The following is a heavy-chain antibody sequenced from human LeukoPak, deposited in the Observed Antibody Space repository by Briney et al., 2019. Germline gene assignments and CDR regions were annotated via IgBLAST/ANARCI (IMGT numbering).Heavy chain of an antibody. D-gene: IGHD3-22*01. CDR2: IYYSGST. CDR3: ARETYYYDSSGSDY. V-gene: IGHV4-30-4*08. Sequence: SETLSLTCAVYGGSFSGYYWSWIRQPPGKGLEWIGYIYYSGSTYYNPSLKSRVTISVDTSKNQFSLKLSSVTAADTAVYYCARETYYYDSSGSDYWGQGTLVTVSS. CDR1: GGSFSGYY. J-gene: IGHJ4*02.